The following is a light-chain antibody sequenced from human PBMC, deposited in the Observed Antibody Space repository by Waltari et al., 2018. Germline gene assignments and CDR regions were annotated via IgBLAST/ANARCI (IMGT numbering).Light chain of an antibody. CDR2: AAS. J-gene: IGKJ4*01. CDR1: QSVSTY. V-gene: IGKV1-8*01. Sequence: AIRMTQSPSSLSASTGDRVTITCRASQSVSTYLAWYQQKPGKAPKLLIYAASTLQRGVPSRFSGSGSGTDFTLSISRLQAEDFATYFCQQSYSTPLTFGGGAKVEIK. CDR3: QQSYSTPLT.